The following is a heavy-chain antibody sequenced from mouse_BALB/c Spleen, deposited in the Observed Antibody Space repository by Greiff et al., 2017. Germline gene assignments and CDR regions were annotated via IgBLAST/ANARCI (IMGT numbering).Heavy chain of an antibody. CDR2: IDPSDSYT. Sequence: VQLQQPGAELVKPGASVKMSCKASGYTFTSYWMHWVKQRPGQGLEWIGVIDPSDSYTSYNQKFKGKATLTVDTSSSTAYMQLSSLTSEDSAVYYCTREGNFYAMDYWGQGTSVTVSS. V-gene: IGHV1S127*01. CDR3: TREGNFYAMDY. D-gene: IGHD2-1*01. CDR1: GYTFTSYW. J-gene: IGHJ4*01.